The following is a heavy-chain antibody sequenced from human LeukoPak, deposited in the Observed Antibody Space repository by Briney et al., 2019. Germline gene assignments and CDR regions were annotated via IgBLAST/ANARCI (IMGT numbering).Heavy chain of an antibody. J-gene: IGHJ2*01. CDR3: ARDPSSYWYFDL. CDR1: AGSINSGDYY. CDR2: IYTSGST. Sequence: PSQTLSLTCTVSAGSINSGDYYWSWIRQPAGKGLEGIGRIYTSGSTNYNPSLKSRVTTSVDTSKNQFSLKLSSVTAADTAVYYCARDPSSYWYFDLWGRGTLVTVSS. V-gene: IGHV4-61*02.